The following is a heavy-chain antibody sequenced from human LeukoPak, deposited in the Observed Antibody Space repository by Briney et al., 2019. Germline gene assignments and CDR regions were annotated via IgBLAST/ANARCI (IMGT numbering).Heavy chain of an antibody. V-gene: IGHV4-59*08. CDR2: IYYSGST. D-gene: IGHD3-22*01. CDR1: GGSISSYY. J-gene: IGHJ4*02. CDR3: ARQASYYYDSSGYFDY. Sequence: PSETLSLTCTVSGGSISSYYWSWLRQPPGKGLEWIGYIYYSGSTNYNPSLKSRVTISVDTSKNQFSLKLSSVTAADTAVYYCARQASYYYDSSGYFDYWGQGTLVTGSS.